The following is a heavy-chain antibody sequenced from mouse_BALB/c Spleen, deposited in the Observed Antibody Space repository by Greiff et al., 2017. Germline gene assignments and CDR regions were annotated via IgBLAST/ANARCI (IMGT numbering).Heavy chain of an antibody. J-gene: IGHJ4*01. CDR2: ISSGSSTI. Sequence: EVQVVESGGGLVQPGGSRKLSCAASGFTFSSFGMHWVRQAPEKGLEWVAYISSGSSTIYYADTVKGRFTISRDNPKNTLFLQMTSLRSEDTAMYYCARGDYRYDGYYAMDYWGQGTSVTVSS. CDR1: GFTFSSFG. D-gene: IGHD2-14*01. CDR3: ARGDYRYDGYYAMDY. V-gene: IGHV5-17*02.